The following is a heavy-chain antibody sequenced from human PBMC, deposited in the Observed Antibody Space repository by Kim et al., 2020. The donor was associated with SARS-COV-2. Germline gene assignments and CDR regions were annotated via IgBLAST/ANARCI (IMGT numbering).Heavy chain of an antibody. CDR2: IWYDGSNK. J-gene: IGHJ4*02. CDR1: GFTFSSYG. V-gene: IGHV3-33*01. CDR3: ARDRVVTAANGYFDY. Sequence: GGSLRLSCAASGFTFSSYGMHWVRQAPGKGLEWVAVIWYDGSNKYYADSVKGRFTISRDNSKNTLYLQMNSLRAEDTAVYYCARDRVVTAANGYFDYWGQGTLVTVSS. D-gene: IGHD2-2*01.